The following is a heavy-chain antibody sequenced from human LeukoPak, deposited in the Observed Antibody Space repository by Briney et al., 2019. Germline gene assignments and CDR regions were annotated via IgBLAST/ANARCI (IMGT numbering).Heavy chain of an antibody. CDR3: ARDIGGPADY. V-gene: IGHV3-21*01. J-gene: IGHJ4*02. Sequence: GSLRLSCAASGFTFSSYSMNWVRQAPGKGLEWVSSIGSSSSYIYYADSVKGRFTISRDNAKNSLYLQMNSLRAEDTAVYYCARDIGGPADYWGQGTLVTVSS. D-gene: IGHD3-10*01. CDR1: GFTFSSYS. CDR2: IGSSSSYI.